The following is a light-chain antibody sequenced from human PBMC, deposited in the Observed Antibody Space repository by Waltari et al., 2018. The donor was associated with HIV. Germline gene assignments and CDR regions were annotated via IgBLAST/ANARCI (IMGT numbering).Light chain of an antibody. J-gene: IGLJ2*01. CDR2: RNN. CDR3: AAWTDSLTAVV. V-gene: IGLV1-47*01. Sequence: QSVLTQSPSASGTPGQRVTISCSGSSSNIGSYYVYWYQQLPGTAPKLLIYRNNQRPSGVPDRFSGSKSGTSASLAINGLRSEDEADYYCAAWTDSLTAVVFGGGTKLSVL. CDR1: SSNIGSYY.